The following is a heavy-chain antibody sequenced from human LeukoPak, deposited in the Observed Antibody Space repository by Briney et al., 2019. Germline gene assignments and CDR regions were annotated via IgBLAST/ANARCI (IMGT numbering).Heavy chain of an antibody. CDR3: ARDSIIMVRGVNDY. CDR1: GFTFSTYW. J-gene: IGHJ4*02. CDR2: IKQDGSEK. D-gene: IGHD3-10*01. V-gene: IGHV3-7*03. Sequence: PGGSLRLSCAASGFTFSTYWMSWVRQAPGKGLEWVANIKQDGSEKYYVDSVKGRFTISRDNAKNSLYLQMNSLRAEDTAVYYCARDSIIMVRGVNDYWGQGTLVTVSS.